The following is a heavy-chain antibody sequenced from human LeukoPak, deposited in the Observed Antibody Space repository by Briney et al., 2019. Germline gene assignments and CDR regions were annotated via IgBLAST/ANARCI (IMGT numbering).Heavy chain of an antibody. J-gene: IGHJ3*02. D-gene: IGHD3-10*01. CDR3: ARYGSGSPSDAFDI. CDR1: GXTFSSYS. CDR2: ISSSSSYI. Sequence: GGSLRLSCAASGXTFSSYSMNWVRQAPGKGLEWVSSISSSSSYIYYADSVKGRFTISRDNAKNSLYLQMNSLRAEDTAVYYCARYGSGSPSDAFDIWGQGTMVTVSS. V-gene: IGHV3-21*01.